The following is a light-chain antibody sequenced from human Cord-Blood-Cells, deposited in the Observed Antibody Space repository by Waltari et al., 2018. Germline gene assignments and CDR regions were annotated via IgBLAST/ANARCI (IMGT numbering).Light chain of an antibody. J-gene: IGKJ1*01. CDR3: QQSYSTPPT. V-gene: IGKV1-39*01. CDR1: QSISSY. CDR2: AAS. Sequence: DIQMTQSPSSLSASVGDRVTLTCRASQSISSYINWYQQKPGKAPKLLIYAASSLQSGVPSMFSGSGSGTDFTLTVSSLQPEDFATYYCQQSYSTPPTFGQGTKVEIK.